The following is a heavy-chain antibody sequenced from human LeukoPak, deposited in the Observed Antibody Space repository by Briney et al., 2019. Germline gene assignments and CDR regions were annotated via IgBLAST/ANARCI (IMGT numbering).Heavy chain of an antibody. V-gene: IGHV4-4*02. J-gene: IGHJ4*02. CDR2: IYHSGSP. D-gene: IGHD1-1*01. CDR3: ARVNINNWHSCDY. CDR1: GGSISSNNW. Sequence: ASETLSLTCAVSGGSISSNNWWGWVRPPPGKGLEWIGEIYHSGSPNYNPSLKGRVTISVDKSRNHFSLNLSSVTAADTAVYYCARVNINNWHSCDYWGQGTLVTVSS.